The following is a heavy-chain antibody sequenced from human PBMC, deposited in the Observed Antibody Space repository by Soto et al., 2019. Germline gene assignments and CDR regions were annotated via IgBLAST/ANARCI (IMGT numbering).Heavy chain of an antibody. CDR3: ARLADYGGPNPNYFFYGMDV. CDR2: IYPGDSDS. Sequence: PGESLKISCKGSGYSFNGYWIGWVRQMPGKGLEWMGSIYPGDSDSRNSPSFQGQVTISADKSISTAYLQWSSLKASDTAMYYCARLADYGGPNPNYFFYGMDVWGQGTTVTVSS. V-gene: IGHV5-51*01. D-gene: IGHD4-17*01. J-gene: IGHJ6*02. CDR1: GYSFNGYW.